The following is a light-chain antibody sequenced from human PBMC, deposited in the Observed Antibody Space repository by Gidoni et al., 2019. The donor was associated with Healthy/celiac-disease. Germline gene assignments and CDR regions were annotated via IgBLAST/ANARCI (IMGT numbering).Light chain of an antibody. CDR2: EGS. CDR3: CSYAGSSTPI. Sequence: QSALTQPASVSGSPGPSITISCTGTSSDVGSYNLVSWYQQHPGKAPKLMIYEGSKRPSGVSNRFSGSKAGNTDSLTISGLQAEDEADYYCCSYAGSSTPIIGRGTKLTVL. CDR1: SSDVGSYNL. V-gene: IGLV2-23*01. J-gene: IGLJ2*01.